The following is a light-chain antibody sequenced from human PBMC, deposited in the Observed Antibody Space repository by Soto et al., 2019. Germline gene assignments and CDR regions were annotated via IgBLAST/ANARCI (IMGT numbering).Light chain of an antibody. CDR2: GND. CDR3: GTWDSSLSGVV. Sequence: QSVLTQPPSVSAAPGQKVTISCSGSSSNIGNNYVSWHQHLPGAAPTALIYGNDKRPSGIPDRFSASKSGTSATLDITGLQTGDEADYYCGTWDSSLSGVVFGGGTKLTVL. J-gene: IGLJ2*01. V-gene: IGLV1-51*01. CDR1: SSNIGNNY.